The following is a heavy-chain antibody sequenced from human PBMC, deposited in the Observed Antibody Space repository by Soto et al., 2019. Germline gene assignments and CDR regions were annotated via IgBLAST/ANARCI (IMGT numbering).Heavy chain of an antibody. D-gene: IGHD6-6*01. V-gene: IGHV4-31*03. CDR3: ARVIAARPPYYGMDV. CDR2: IYYSGST. CDR1: GGSISSGGYY. Sequence: TLSLTCTVSGGSISSGGYYWSWIRQHPGKGLGWIGYIYYSGSTYYNPSLKSRVTISVDTSKNQLSLKLSSVTAADTAVYYCARVIAARPPYYGMDVWGQGTTVTVSS. J-gene: IGHJ6*02.